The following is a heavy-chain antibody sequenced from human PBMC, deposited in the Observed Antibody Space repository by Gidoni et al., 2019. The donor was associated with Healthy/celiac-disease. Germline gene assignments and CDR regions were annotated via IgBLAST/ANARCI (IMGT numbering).Heavy chain of an antibody. CDR3: ARDEGYGDYVAL. CDR1: GGSISSYY. J-gene: IGHJ1*01. V-gene: IGHV4-59*01. D-gene: IGHD4-17*01. CDR2: LYYSGST. Sequence: QVKLQASGPGPVKPSETLSLPCTCSGGSISSYYWSWIRQHPGKGLEWIGYLYYSGSTNYIPSLKSRVTISVDTSKNQFSLKLSSVTAAAPAVYYCARDEGYGDYVALWGQGTLVTVSS.